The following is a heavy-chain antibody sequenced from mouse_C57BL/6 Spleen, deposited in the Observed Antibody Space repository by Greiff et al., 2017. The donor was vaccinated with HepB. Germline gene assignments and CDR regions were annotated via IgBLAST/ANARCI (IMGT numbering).Heavy chain of an antibody. CDR3: ASRGTAQATFAY. CDR2: INPNNGGT. Sequence: EVQLQQSGPELVKPGASVKMSCKASGYTFTDYNMHWVKQSHGKSLEWIGYINPNNGGTSYNQKFKGKATLTVNKSSSTAYMELRSLTSEDSAVYYCASRGTAQATFAYWGQGTLVTVSA. V-gene: IGHV1-22*01. D-gene: IGHD3-2*02. J-gene: IGHJ3*01. CDR1: GYTFTDYN.